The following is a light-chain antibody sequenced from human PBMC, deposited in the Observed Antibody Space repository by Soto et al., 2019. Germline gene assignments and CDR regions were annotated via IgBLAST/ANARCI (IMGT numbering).Light chain of an antibody. CDR2: DVS. Sequence: QSALTQPASVSGSPGQSITISCTGTSSDVVGYNYVSWYQQHPGKAPKFMIYDVSNRPSGVSNRFSGSKSGNTASLTISGLQAEDEADYYCSSYTRSSTLDVVFCGGTKLTVL. CDR1: SSDVVGYNY. CDR3: SSYTRSSTLDVV. J-gene: IGLJ2*01. V-gene: IGLV2-14*01.